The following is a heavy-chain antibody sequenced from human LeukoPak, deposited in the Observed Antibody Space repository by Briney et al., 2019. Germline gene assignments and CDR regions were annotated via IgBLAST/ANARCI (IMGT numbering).Heavy chain of an antibody. CDR2: ISAYNGNT. D-gene: IGHD3-3*01. CDR3: ARLYTDFWSGYYYYFDY. V-gene: IGHV1-18*01. J-gene: IGHJ4*02. Sequence: ASVKVSCKASGYTFTSYGISWVRQAPEQGLEWMGWISAYNGNTNYAQKLQGRVTMTTDTSTSTAYMELRSLRSDDTAVYYCARLYTDFWSGYYYYFDYWGQGTLVTVSS. CDR1: GYTFTSYG.